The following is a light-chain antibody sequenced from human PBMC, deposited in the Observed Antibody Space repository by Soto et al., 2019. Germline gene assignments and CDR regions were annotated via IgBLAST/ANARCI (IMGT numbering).Light chain of an antibody. CDR3: QAWDNRV. J-gene: IGLJ3*02. CDR2: QDT. Sequence: SYELTQPPSVSVSPGQTATITCSGDDLGDKFACWYQQKPGQSPVLVIYQDTKRPSGIPERFSGSNSGNTATLTISGTQAMDEADYDCQAWDNRVFGGGTKVTVL. V-gene: IGLV3-1*01. CDR1: DLGDKF.